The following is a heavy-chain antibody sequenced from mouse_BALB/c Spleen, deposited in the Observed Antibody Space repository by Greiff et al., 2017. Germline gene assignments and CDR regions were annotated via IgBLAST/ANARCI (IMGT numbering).Heavy chain of an antibody. Sequence: VQLQQSGPELVKPGASVKISCKASGYSFTGYYMHWVKQSHVKSLEWIGRINPYNGATSYNQKFKGKATLTVDKSSSTAYMELSSLTSEDSAVYYCARGSDYWGQGTTLTVSS. V-gene: IGHV1-26*01. J-gene: IGHJ2*01. CDR3: ARGSDY. CDR2: INPYNGAT. CDR1: GYSFTGYY.